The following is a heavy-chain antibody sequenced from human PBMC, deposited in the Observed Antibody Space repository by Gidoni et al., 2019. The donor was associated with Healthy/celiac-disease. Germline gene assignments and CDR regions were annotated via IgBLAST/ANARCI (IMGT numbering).Heavy chain of an antibody. V-gene: IGHV4-39*01. Sequence: QLQLQESGPGLVKPSETLSLTCTVSGGSISSSSYYWGWIRQPPGKGLEWIGSIYYSGSTYYNPSLKSRVTISVDTSKNQFSLKLSSVTAADTAVYYCARHVRGDDYGGNIDYWGQGTLVTVSS. CDR2: IYYSGST. CDR3: ARHVRGDDYGGNIDY. CDR1: GGSISSSSYY. J-gene: IGHJ4*02. D-gene: IGHD4-17*01.